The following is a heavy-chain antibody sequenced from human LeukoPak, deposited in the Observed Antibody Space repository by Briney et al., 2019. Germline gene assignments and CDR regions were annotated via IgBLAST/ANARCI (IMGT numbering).Heavy chain of an antibody. D-gene: IGHD2-21*02. Sequence: SETPSLTCTVSGGSITNYYWSWIRQPPGKGLEWIGYMSYSGSTNYNPSLNSPVSISVDTSKNQFSLKLSSVTAADTAVYYCARVPARRVVTTPTYFDYWGQGTLVTVSS. CDR1: GGSITNYY. J-gene: IGHJ4*01. CDR2: MSYSGST. V-gene: IGHV4-59*01. CDR3: ARVPARRVVTTPTYFDY.